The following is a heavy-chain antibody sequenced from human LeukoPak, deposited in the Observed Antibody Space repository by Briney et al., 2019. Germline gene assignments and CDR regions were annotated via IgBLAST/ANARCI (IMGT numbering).Heavy chain of an antibody. CDR2: IYYSGST. Sequence: SETLSLTCTASGGSISSSSYYWGWIRQPPGKGLEWIGSIYYSGSTYYNPSLKSRVTISVDTSKNQFSLKLSSVTAADTAVYYCAREPPSYSSEAAEYFDYWGQGTLVTVSS. J-gene: IGHJ4*02. CDR3: AREPPSYSSEAAEYFDY. CDR1: GGSISSSSYY. D-gene: IGHD6-19*01. V-gene: IGHV4-39*07.